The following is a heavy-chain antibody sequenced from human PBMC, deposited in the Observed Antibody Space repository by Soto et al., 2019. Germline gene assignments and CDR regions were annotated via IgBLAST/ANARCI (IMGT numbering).Heavy chain of an antibody. Sequence: PSETLSLTCAVYGGSFSGYYWSWIRQPPGKGLEWIGEINHSGSTNYNPSLKSRVTISVDTSKNQFSLKLSSVTAADTAVYYCARTTVVSWFDPWGQGTLVTV. CDR3: ARTTVVSWFDP. V-gene: IGHV4-34*01. CDR1: GGSFSGYY. CDR2: INHSGST. D-gene: IGHD4-17*01. J-gene: IGHJ5*02.